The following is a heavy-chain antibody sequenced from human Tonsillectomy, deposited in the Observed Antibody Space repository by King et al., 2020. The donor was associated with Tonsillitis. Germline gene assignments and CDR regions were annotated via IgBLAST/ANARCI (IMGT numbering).Heavy chain of an antibody. Sequence: VQLVETGGGLIQPGGSLRLSCAASGFTVSSNYMSWVRQAPGKGLEWVSVIYSGGSTYYADSVKGRFTISRDNSKNTLYLQMNSLRAEDTAVYYCARVGGSYLGPFDPRAREPWSPSPQ. CDR2: IYSGGST. D-gene: IGHD1-26*01. CDR3: ARVGGSYLGPFDP. J-gene: IGHJ5*02. CDR1: GFTVSSNY. V-gene: IGHV3-53*02.